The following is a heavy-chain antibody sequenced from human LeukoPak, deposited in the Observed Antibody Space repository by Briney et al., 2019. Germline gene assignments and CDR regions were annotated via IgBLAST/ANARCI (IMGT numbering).Heavy chain of an antibody. V-gene: IGHV3-21*01. CDR2: ISRSSSYI. Sequence: GGSLRLSCAASGFTFSSYSMNWVRQAPRKGLEWVSSISRSSSYIYYADSVKGRFTISRDNTKNSLYLQMNSLRAEDTAVYYCARVKLEGVGAILTYNWFDPWGQGTLVTVSS. CDR3: ARVKLEGVGAILTYNWFDP. CDR1: GFTFSSYS. J-gene: IGHJ5*02. D-gene: IGHD1-1*01.